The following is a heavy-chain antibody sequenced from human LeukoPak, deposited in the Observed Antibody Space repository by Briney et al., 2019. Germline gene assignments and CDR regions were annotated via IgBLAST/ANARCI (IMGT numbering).Heavy chain of an antibody. Sequence: QPGGSLRLSCAASGFTFSSYWMSWVRQAPGKGLEWVANIKQDGSEKYYVDSVKGRFTISRDNAKNSLYLQMNSLRAEDTAVYYCARDYGGNSGYFDYWGQGTLVTVSS. V-gene: IGHV3-7*01. CDR1: GFTFSSYW. D-gene: IGHD4-23*01. J-gene: IGHJ4*02. CDR2: IKQDGSEK. CDR3: ARDYGGNSGYFDY.